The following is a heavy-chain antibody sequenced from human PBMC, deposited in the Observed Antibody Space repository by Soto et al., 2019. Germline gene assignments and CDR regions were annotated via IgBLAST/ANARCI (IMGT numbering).Heavy chain of an antibody. CDR1: GDSISSSSYY. V-gene: IGHV4-39*01. J-gene: IGHJ4*02. CDR3: ARQSYYSSDYFDD. Sequence: QLQLQESGPGLVKPSETLSLTCTVSGDSISSSSYYWGWIRQPPGKGLEWIGSIYYSGSTYYNPSLKSRVTISVDTSRIHFSLKLISVTAADTAVYYCARQSYYSSDYFDDWGQGTLVTVSS. CDR2: IYYSGST. D-gene: IGHD3-22*01.